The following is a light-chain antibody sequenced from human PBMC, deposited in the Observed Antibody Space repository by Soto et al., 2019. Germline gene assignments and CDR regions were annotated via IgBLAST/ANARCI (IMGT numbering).Light chain of an antibody. CDR1: QPVSSH. CDR2: EAS. V-gene: IGKV3-11*01. CDR3: QQRDNWPPLYT. Sequence: ETMLTQSPASLYLSPGESATLSCWASQPVSSHLAWYQQKPGQAPRLLIYEASNRATGIPARFSGSGSGTDFTLTISSLEPEDSAVYYCQQRDNWPPLYTFGQGTKVEIK. J-gene: IGKJ2*01.